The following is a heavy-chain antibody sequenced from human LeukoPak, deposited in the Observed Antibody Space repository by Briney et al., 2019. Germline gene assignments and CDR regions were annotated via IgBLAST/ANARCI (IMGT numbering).Heavy chain of an antibody. CDR3: VKTINSFYPY. Sequence: QAGGSLRLSCAASGFTFSTYAMNWVRQAPGKGLEWVSGITNTGSTTFYADSVKGRFTISRANSENTLYLQMDSLRAEDTALYYCVKTINSFYPYWGQGTLVTVSS. CDR1: GFTFSTYA. D-gene: IGHD2-15*01. CDR2: ITNTGSTT. J-gene: IGHJ4*02. V-gene: IGHV3-23*01.